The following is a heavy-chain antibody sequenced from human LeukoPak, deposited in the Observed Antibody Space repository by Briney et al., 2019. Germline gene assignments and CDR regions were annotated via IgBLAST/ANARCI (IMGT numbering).Heavy chain of an antibody. D-gene: IGHD1-26*01. CDR2: INHSGST. CDR3: ARISIVGATTLDY. CDR1: GGSFSGYY. Sequence: SETLSLTCAVYGGSFSGYYWSWIRQPPGKGREWIGEINHSGSTNYNPSLKSRVTISVATSKNQFSLKLSSVAAADTAVYYCARISIVGATTLDYWGQGTLVTVSS. J-gene: IGHJ4*02. V-gene: IGHV4-34*01.